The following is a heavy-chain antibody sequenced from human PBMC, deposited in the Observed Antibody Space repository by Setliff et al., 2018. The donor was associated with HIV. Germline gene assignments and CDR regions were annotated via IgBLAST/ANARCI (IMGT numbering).Heavy chain of an antibody. D-gene: IGHD5-12*01. CDR3: ARQLNGYNDAFDI. Sequence: GASVKVSCKASGYTFTSYAMHWVRQAPGQRLEWMGWINAGNGNTKYPQKFQGRVTITRDTSASTAYMELSSLRSEDTAVYYCARQLNGYNDAFDIWAKGQWSPSPQ. J-gene: IGHJ3*02. CDR2: INAGNGNT. V-gene: IGHV1-3*01. CDR1: GYTFTSYA.